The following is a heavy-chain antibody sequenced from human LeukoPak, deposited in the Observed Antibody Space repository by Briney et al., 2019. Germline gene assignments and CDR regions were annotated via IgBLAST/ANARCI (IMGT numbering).Heavy chain of an antibody. D-gene: IGHD3-10*01. CDR1: GFTFDDYT. CDR2: ISWDGGST. Sequence: GGSLRLSCAASGFTFDDYTMHWVRQAPGKGLEWVSLISWDGGSTYYADSVKGRFTISRDNSKNSLYLQMNSLRTEDTALYYCAKEGGGSGSYLEVGDYFDYWGQGTLVTVSS. CDR3: AKEGGGSGSYLEVGDYFDY. J-gene: IGHJ4*02. V-gene: IGHV3-43*01.